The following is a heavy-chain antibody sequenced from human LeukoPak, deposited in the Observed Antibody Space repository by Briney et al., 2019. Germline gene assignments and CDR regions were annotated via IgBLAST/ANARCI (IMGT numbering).Heavy chain of an antibody. CDR2: IDDGCNT. J-gene: IGHJ3*02. Sequence: SETLSLICSVYGGPFRDYFWRWLPQTPGKGLVGIGEIDDGCNTNSHPSLVSRVLVSMQKSKKEFALVMRSVTAADTAVYYCARFSRFTWGDWGDAFDIWGQGATVIVSS. D-gene: IGHD2-21*02. V-gene: IGHV4-34*01. CDR3: ARFSRFTWGDWGDAFDI. CDR1: GGPFRDYF.